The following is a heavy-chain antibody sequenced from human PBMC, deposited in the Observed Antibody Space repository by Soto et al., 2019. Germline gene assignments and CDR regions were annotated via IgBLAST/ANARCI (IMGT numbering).Heavy chain of an antibody. Sequence: ETPAVMPAVEGGSFCGYYWGWIRQPPGKGLEWMGEINHLGRTNYNPSRKSRVTILVDKSKNQFSLKMNSVTAADTAVYFCARGGGRGYSYGYGIFDDA. CDR1: GGSFCGYY. CDR3: ARGGGRGYSYGYGIFDDA. V-gene: IGHV4-34*01. D-gene: IGHD5-18*01. CDR2: INHLGRT. J-gene: IGHJ3*01.